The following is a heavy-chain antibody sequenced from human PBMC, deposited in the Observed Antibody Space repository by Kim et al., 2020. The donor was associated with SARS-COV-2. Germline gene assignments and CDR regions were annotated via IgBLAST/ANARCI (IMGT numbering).Heavy chain of an antibody. CDR1: GGSISSSNW. CDR3: ARDSPDYGDLYYYYGMDV. V-gene: IGHV4-4*02. Sequence: SETLSLTCAVSGGSISSSNWWSWVRQPPGKGLEWIGEIYHRGSTNYNPSLKSRVTISVDKSKNQFSLKLSSVTAADTAVYYCARDSPDYGDLYYYYGMDVWGQGTTVTVSS. D-gene: IGHD4-17*01. J-gene: IGHJ6*02. CDR2: IYHRGST.